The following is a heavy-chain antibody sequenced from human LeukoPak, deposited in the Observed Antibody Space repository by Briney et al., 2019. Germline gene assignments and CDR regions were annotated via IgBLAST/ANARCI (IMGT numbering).Heavy chain of an antibody. V-gene: IGHV3-21*01. CDR2: ISSRSSYI. J-gene: IGHJ4*02. Sequence: PGGSLRLSCAASGFTFSSYSMNWVRQAPGKGLEWVSSISSRSSYIYYADSVKGRFTISRDNAKNSLYLQMNSLRAEDTAVYYCARGFGGRGGLFDYWGQGTLVTVSS. CDR3: ARGFGGRGGLFDY. D-gene: IGHD1-26*01. CDR1: GFTFSSYS.